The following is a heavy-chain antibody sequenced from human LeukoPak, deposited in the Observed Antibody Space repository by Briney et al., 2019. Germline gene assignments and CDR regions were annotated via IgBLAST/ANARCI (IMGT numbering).Heavy chain of an antibody. CDR1: GYTFTSYD. V-gene: IGHV1-8*01. Sequence: ASVKVSCKASGYTFTSYDINWVRQATGQGLEWMGWMNPNSGNTGYAQKFQGRVTMTRNTSISTAYMELSSLRSEDTAVYYCAWASSTPYYYYYGMDVWGQGTTVTVPS. D-gene: IGHD2-2*01. CDR2: MNPNSGNT. CDR3: AWASSTPYYYYYGMDV. J-gene: IGHJ6*02.